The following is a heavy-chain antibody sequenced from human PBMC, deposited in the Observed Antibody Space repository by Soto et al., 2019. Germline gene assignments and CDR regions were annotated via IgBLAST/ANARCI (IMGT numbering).Heavy chain of an antibody. CDR3: ARERVGHSAMDV. V-gene: IGHV4-59*01. CDR2: TSDSGST. CDR1: GGSITNYY. J-gene: IGHJ6*02. Sequence: QVQLQESGPGPVKPSETLSLMCTVSGGSITNYYWSWIRQSPAKGLEWIGYTSDSGSTKYNPSLKSRVTISVDTSKNQFSLKLTSVTAADTAVYYCARERVGHSAMDVWGQGTTVTVSS. D-gene: IGHD1-26*01.